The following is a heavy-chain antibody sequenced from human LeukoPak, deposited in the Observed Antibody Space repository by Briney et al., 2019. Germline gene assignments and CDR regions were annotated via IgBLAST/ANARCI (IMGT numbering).Heavy chain of an antibody. CDR2: IIPIFGTA. CDR3: AREAGYYYGSGSYYPAGFDP. D-gene: IGHD3-10*01. Sequence: SVKVSCKASGYTFTSYGISWVRQAPGQGLEWRGGIIPIFGTANYAQKFQGRGTITADESTSTAYMELSSLRSEDTAVYYCAREAGYYYGSGSYYPAGFDPWGQGTLVTVSS. J-gene: IGHJ5*02. CDR1: GYTFTSYG. V-gene: IGHV1-69*13.